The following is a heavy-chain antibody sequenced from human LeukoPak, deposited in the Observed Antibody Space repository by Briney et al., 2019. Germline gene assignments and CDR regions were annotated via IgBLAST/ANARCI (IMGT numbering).Heavy chain of an antibody. CDR2: IHFSGTP. CDR3: ARHSPGLNYWFDP. V-gene: IGHV4-59*08. D-gene: IGHD1-7*01. J-gene: IGHJ5*02. CDR1: GGSISSFY. Sequence: SETLSLTCTVSGGSISSFYWNWIRQPPGKRLEWIGYIHFSGTPNYNPSFKSRVTMSVDMSKNQFSLRLTSVTAADTAVYYCARHSPGLNYWFDPWGRGTLVTVSS.